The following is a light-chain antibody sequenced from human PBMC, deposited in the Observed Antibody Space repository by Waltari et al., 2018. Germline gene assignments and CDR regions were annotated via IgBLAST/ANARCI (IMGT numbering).Light chain of an antibody. CDR2: DVA. CDR1: TGDVGAYNY. V-gene: IGLV2-14*03. Sequence: QSALTQPASVSESPGQSITISCTGTTGDVGAYNYVSWYQQLPGKAPKLLIYDVANRPSGVSDRFSGSKSGNTASLIISGLQAEDEADYYCCSLTSSRTVIFGGGTKLIVL. CDR3: CSLTSSRTVI. J-gene: IGLJ2*01.